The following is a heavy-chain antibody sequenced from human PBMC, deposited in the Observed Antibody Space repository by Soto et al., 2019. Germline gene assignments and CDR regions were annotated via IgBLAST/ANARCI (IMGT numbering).Heavy chain of an antibody. CDR1: GGTFSSYA. D-gene: IGHD6-19*01. CDR2: IIPIFGTA. CDR3: ARGRAVAGKYYYYYGMDV. Sequence: QVPLVQSGAEVKKPGSSVKVSCRASGGTFSSYAISWVRQAPGQGLEWMGGIIPIFGTANYAQKFQGRVTITADESTSTAYMELSSLRSEDTAVYYCARGRAVAGKYYYYYGMDVWGQGTTVTVSS. J-gene: IGHJ6*02. V-gene: IGHV1-69*01.